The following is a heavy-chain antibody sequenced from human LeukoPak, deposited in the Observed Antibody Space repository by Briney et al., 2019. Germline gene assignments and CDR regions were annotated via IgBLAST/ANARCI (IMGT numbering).Heavy chain of an antibody. Sequence: GASVKVSCKASGYTFTSYGIGWGRQAPGQGLGWLGWITAYNGNTNYAQKLQGRVTMTTDTSTSTAYMELRSLRSDDTAVYYCARAWVVGVPGCDYWGQGTLVTVSS. V-gene: IGHV1-18*01. CDR3: ARAWVVGVPGCDY. D-gene: IGHD1-26*01. CDR1: GYTFTSYG. J-gene: IGHJ4*02. CDR2: ITAYNGNT.